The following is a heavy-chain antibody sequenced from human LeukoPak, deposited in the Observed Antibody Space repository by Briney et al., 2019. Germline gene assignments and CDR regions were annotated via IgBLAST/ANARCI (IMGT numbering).Heavy chain of an antibody. V-gene: IGHV3-53*01. CDR2: IYTGGRT. CDR1: GGSISSSSYY. CDR3: ARGDYGDSGPFDY. J-gene: IGHJ4*02. D-gene: IGHD4-17*01. Sequence: ETLSLTCTVSGGSISSSSYYWGWIRQPPGKGLEWVSVIYTGGRTHYIDSVKGRFTISRDNSKNTLDLQMNSLRAEDTAVYYCARGDYGDSGPFDYWGQGTLVTVSS.